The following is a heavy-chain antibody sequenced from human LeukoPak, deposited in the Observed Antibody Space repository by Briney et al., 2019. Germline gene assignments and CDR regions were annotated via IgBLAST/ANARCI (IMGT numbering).Heavy chain of an antibody. CDR1: GYTFTGYY. D-gene: IGHD2-15*01. CDR3: ARASRYCSGGSCYSFDY. Sequence: ASVKVSCKASGYTFTGYYMHWVRQAPGQGLEWMGWINPNSGGTNYAQKFQGRVTMTRDTSISTAYMELSRLRSDDTAVYYCARASRYCSGGSCYSFDYWGQGTPVTVSS. J-gene: IGHJ4*02. CDR2: INPNSGGT. V-gene: IGHV1-2*02.